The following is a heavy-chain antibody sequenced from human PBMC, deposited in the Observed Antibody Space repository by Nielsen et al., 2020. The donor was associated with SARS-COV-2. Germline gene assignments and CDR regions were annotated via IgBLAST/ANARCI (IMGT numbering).Heavy chain of an antibody. CDR3: ASGRVVVAAKNWFDP. D-gene: IGHD2-15*01. J-gene: IGHJ5*02. V-gene: IGHV3-23*01. Sequence: GESLKISCATSGFTFSSYAMSWVRQAPGKGLEWVSAISGSGGSTYYADSVKGRFTISRDNAKNSLYLQMNSLRAEDTAVYYCASGRVVVAAKNWFDPWGQGTLVTVSS. CDR1: GFTFSSYA. CDR2: ISGSGGST.